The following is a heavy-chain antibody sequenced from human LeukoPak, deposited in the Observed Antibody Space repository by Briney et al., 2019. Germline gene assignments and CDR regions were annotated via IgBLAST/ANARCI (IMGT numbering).Heavy chain of an antibody. CDR3: AKDKSGVSDWFDP. CDR1: GFTFSSYG. D-gene: IGHD3-10*01. J-gene: IGHJ5*02. CDR2: IIGNGGAT. Sequence: GALRLSCAASGFTFSSYGMSWVRQAPGKGLEWVSAIIGNGGATYYADSVKGRFTISRDNSKNTLYLQMNSLRAEDTAVYYCAKDKSGVSDWFDPWGQGTLVTVSS. V-gene: IGHV3-23*01.